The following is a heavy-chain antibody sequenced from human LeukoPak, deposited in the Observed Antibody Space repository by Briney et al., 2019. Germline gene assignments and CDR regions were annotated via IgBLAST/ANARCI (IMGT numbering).Heavy chain of an antibody. CDR1: GFTFSGYD. D-gene: IGHD6-13*01. Sequence: GGSLRLSCEASGFTFSGYDMHWVRQATGKGLEWVSAIGTTGDTYYSDSVRGRFTISRENAKNSLDLQMNSLRAGDTAVYYCARSPSYSSSWYALDSWGQGTQVTVSS. CDR3: ARSPSYSSSWYALDS. V-gene: IGHV3-13*01. J-gene: IGHJ4*02. CDR2: IGTTGDT.